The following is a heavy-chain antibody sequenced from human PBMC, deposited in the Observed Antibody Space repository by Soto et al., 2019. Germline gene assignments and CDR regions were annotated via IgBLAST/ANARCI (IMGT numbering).Heavy chain of an antibody. Sequence: LSLTCAVYGGSFSSYYWSWIRQPPGKGLEWIGEINHSGSTNYNPSLKSRVTISVDTSKSQFSLKLSSVTAADTAMYYCARTSRFDSWGQGTLVTVSS. CDR1: GGSFSSYY. CDR3: ARTSRFDS. D-gene: IGHD6-6*01. J-gene: IGHJ4*02. V-gene: IGHV4-34*01. CDR2: INHSGST.